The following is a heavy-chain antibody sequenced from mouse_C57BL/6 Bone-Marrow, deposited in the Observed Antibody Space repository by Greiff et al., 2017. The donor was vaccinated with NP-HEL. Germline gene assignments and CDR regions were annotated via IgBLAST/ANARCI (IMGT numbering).Heavy chain of an antibody. V-gene: IGHV5-17*01. Sequence: EVMLVESGGSLVKPGGSLKLSCAASGFTFSDYGMHWVRQAPEKGLEWVAYISSGSSTIYYADTVKGRFTISRDNAKNTLFLQMTSLRSEDTAMYYCARPGWLPAWFAYWGQGTLVTVSA. J-gene: IGHJ3*01. D-gene: IGHD2-3*01. CDR1: GFTFSDYG. CDR2: ISSGSSTI. CDR3: ARPGWLPAWFAY.